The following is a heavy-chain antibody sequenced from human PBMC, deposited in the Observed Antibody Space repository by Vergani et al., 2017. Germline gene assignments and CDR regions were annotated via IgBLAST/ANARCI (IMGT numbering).Heavy chain of an antibody. V-gene: IGHV1-69*04. D-gene: IGHD3-10*01. CDR2: IIPILGIA. CDR1: GGTFSSYA. Sequence: QVQLVQSGAEVKKPGSSVKVSCKAPGGTFSSYAISWVRQAPGQGLEWMGRIIPILGIANYAQKFQGRVTITADKSTSTAYMELSSLRSEDTAVYYCARGDYYGSGSYRPVDYWGQGTLVTVSS. CDR3: ARGDYYGSGSYRPVDY. J-gene: IGHJ4*02.